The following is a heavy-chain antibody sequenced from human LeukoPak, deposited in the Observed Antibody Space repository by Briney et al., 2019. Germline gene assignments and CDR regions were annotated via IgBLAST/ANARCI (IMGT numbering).Heavy chain of an antibody. CDR1: GGSISIHY. CDR3: ARRDGGGLIDY. D-gene: IGHD2-15*01. V-gene: IGHV4-4*09. CDR2: ISSSGIT. J-gene: IGHJ4*02. Sequence: SETLCLTCTDPGGSISIHYWSWIRQPPRKRLEWIGYISSSGITNYNPSLKSRVTISPDTSKNQFSLRLSSVTAADTAVYYCARRDGGGLIDYWGQGALVTVSS.